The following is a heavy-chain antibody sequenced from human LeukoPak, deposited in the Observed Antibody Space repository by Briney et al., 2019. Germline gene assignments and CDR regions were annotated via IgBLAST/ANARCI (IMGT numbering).Heavy chain of an antibody. CDR3: TTIAPPYCSGGSCSDRVEIDY. CDR1: GFTFSNAW. Sequence: PGGSLRLSCAASGFTFSNAWMSWVRQAPGKGLEWVGRIKSKTDGGTTDYAAPVKGRFTILRDDSKNTLYLQMNSLKTEDTAVYYCTTIAPPYCSGGSCSDRVEIDYWGQGTLVTVSS. J-gene: IGHJ4*02. CDR2: IKSKTDGGTT. V-gene: IGHV3-15*01. D-gene: IGHD2-15*01.